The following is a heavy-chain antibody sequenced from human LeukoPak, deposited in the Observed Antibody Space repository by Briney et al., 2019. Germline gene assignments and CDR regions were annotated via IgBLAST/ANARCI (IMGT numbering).Heavy chain of an antibody. Sequence: PSETLSLTCTVSGGSITSGPYYWAWIRQHPGTGLEWIGYIYYGGHTYYNPSLKSRVTTSVDTSKNQFSLKLSSVTAADTAVYFCARGTYDSYGMDVWGQGTTVTVSS. CDR1: GGSITSGPYY. CDR3: ARGTYDSYGMDV. CDR2: IYYGGHT. J-gene: IGHJ6*02. D-gene: IGHD3-16*01. V-gene: IGHV4-31*03.